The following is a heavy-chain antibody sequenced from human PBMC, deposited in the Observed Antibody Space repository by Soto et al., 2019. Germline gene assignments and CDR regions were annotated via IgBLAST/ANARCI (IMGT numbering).Heavy chain of an antibody. CDR2: IYYSGST. V-gene: IGHV4-59*08. D-gene: IGHD3-3*01. J-gene: IGHJ4*02. CDR3: ATADGFGVVTPFFEY. CDR1: GGSISSYY. Sequence: SETLSLTCTVSGGSISSYYWRWIRQPPGKGLEWIGYIYYSGSTHYNPSLKSRVTISVDTSKNQVSLKLYSVTAADTAVYYCATADGFGVVTPFFEYWGQGILVTVSS.